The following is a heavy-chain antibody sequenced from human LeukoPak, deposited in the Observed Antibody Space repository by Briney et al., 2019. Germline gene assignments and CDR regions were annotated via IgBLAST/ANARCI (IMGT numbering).Heavy chain of an antibody. Sequence: SETLSLTCAVYGGSFSGYYWGWIRQPPGKGLEWIGSIYYSGSTYYNPSLKSRVTISVDTSKNQFSLKLSSVTAADTAVNYCATNPSVDTAMVTSSVPHYGMDVWGQGTTVTVSS. J-gene: IGHJ6*02. CDR3: ATNPSVDTAMVTSSVPHYGMDV. CDR2: IYYSGST. CDR1: GGSFSGYY. V-gene: IGHV4-39*01. D-gene: IGHD5-18*01.